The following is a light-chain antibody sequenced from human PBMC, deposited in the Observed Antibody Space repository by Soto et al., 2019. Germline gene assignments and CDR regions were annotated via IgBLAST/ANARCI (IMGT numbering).Light chain of an antibody. J-gene: IGKJ4*01. CDR1: QDSSNY. CDR3: QQYDNLPIT. Sequence: DIQMTQSPSPLYASVGDRVTITSQATQDSSNYLNWYQQKPGKAPKLLIYDASNLETGVPSRFSGSGSGTDLTFTISSLQPEDIATYYCQQYDNLPITFGGGTKVEIK. V-gene: IGKV1-33*01. CDR2: DAS.